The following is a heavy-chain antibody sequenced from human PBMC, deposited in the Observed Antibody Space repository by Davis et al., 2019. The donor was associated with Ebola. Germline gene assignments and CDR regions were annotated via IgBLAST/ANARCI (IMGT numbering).Heavy chain of an antibody. Sequence: ASVKVSCKASGYTFTTYGIRWVRQAPGRGLEWMGWISAYNGNTNYTQKLQGRVTMTTDTSTTTAYMDLGSLRSDDTAVYYCARLAVPDLFDYWGQGTLVTVSS. V-gene: IGHV1-18*01. J-gene: IGHJ4*02. CDR3: ARLAVPDLFDY. CDR2: ISAYNGNT. CDR1: GYTFTTYG. D-gene: IGHD2-2*01.